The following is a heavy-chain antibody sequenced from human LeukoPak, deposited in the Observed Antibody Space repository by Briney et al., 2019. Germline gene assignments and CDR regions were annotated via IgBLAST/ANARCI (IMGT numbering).Heavy chain of an antibody. J-gene: IGHJ4*02. CDR1: GFTFSNYG. CDR2: ISYDGSNK. Sequence: GGFLRLSCAASGFTFSNYGMHWVRQAPGKGLEWVAVISYDGSNKYYADSVMGRFTISRDNSKNTLYVQMNSLRAEDTAVYYCAKDYYFDYWGQGTLVTVSS. V-gene: IGHV3-30*18. CDR3: AKDYYFDY.